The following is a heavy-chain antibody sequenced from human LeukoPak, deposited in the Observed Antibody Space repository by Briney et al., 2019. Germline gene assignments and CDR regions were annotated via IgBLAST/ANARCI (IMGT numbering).Heavy chain of an antibody. CDR2: ISAYNGNT. J-gene: IGHJ4*02. CDR3: ARVAVVRGVPDSLHDY. V-gene: IGHV1-18*01. CDR1: GYTFTSYG. D-gene: IGHD3-10*01. Sequence: ASVKVSCKASGYTFTSYGISWVRQAPGQGLEWMGWISAYNGNTNYAQKLQGRVTMTTDTSTSTAYMELRSLRFDDTAVYYCARVAVVRGVPDSLHDYWGQGTLVTVSS.